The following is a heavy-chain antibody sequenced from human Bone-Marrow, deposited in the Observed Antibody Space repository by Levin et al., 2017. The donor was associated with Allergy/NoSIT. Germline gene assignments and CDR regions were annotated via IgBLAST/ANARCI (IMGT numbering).Heavy chain of an antibody. Sequence: SHTLSLTCAISGDSVSSTSAAWNWIRQSPSRGLEWLGRTYYRSKWSNNYAVSVKSRITINPDTSKNQFSLQLNSVTPEDTAVYYCARGDDYGDYSFDYWGQGTLVTVSS. CDR3: ARGDDYGDYSFDY. V-gene: IGHV6-1*01. CDR2: TYYRSKWSN. D-gene: IGHD4-17*01. J-gene: IGHJ4*02. CDR1: GDSVSSTSAA.